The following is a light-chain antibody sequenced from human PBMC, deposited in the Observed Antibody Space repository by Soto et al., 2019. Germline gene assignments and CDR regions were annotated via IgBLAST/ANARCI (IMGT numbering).Light chain of an antibody. Sequence: QSALAQPASVSGSPEQSVTISCTGTSSDVGTYNLVSWYQQHPGKAPKLIIYVVAERPSGVSNRFSGSKFGNTASLTISGLLPEDEADYYCCSYGGSSALPYVFGAGTKLTVL. CDR3: CSYGGSSALPYV. CDR1: SSDVGTYNL. V-gene: IGLV2-23*02. J-gene: IGLJ1*01. CDR2: VVA.